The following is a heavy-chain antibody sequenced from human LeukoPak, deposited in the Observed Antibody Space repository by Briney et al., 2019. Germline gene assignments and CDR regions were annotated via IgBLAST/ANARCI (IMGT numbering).Heavy chain of an antibody. V-gene: IGHV2-70*11. CDR2: IDWAYDK. CDR1: GFSLSTSGMC. Sequence: SGPALVKPTQTLTLTCTFSGFSLSTSGMCVSWIRQPPGKALEGLARIDWAYDKYYSTSLKTRLTISKDTSKNQVVLTITNMDPVDTATYYCARSLRGVTYPPYYYYYMDVWGKGTTVTVSS. J-gene: IGHJ6*03. D-gene: IGHD3-10*01. CDR3: ARSLRGVTYPPYYYYYMDV.